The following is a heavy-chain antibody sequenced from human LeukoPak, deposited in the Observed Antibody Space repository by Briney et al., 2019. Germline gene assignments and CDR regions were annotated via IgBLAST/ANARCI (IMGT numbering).Heavy chain of an antibody. CDR3: ASSSSGWFWNY. V-gene: IGHV4-4*07. J-gene: IGHJ4*02. Sequence: SETLSLTCTVSGGSISSYYWSWIRQPAGKGLEWIGRIYTSGSTNYNPSLKSRVTMSVDASKKQFSLNLTSVTAADTAVYYCASSSSGWFWNYWGQGTLVTVSS. CDR1: GGSISSYY. D-gene: IGHD6-19*01. CDR2: IYTSGST.